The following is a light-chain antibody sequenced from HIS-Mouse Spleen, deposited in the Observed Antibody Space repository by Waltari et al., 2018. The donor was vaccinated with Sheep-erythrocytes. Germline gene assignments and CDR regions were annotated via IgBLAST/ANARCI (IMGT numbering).Light chain of an antibody. CDR1: SSDVGGDNY. CDR2: VVS. Sequence: QSALTQPHSVSGSPGQSVTISCTGTSSDVGGDNYVSWYQQHPRKAPKLMIYVVSKRPSGVPDRFSGSKSGNTASLTISGLQAEDEADYYCCSYAGSYNHVFATGTKVTV. CDR3: CSYAGSYNHV. J-gene: IGLJ1*01. V-gene: IGLV2-11*01.